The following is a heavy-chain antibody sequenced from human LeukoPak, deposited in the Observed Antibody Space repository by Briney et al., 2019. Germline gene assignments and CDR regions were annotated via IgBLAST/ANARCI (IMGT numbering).Heavy chain of an antibody. CDR3: ARAPAEIGGYYPEYFRH. CDR2: IKSDGST. Sequence: GGSLRLSCAASGFTFSRYWVHWVRQAPGKGLVWVSRIKSDGSTNYADSVKGRFTISRDNAKNTVSLQMNSLRAEDTGVYYCARAPAEIGGYYPEYFRHWGQGTLVTVSS. J-gene: IGHJ1*01. V-gene: IGHV3-74*01. CDR1: GFTFSRYW. D-gene: IGHD3-22*01.